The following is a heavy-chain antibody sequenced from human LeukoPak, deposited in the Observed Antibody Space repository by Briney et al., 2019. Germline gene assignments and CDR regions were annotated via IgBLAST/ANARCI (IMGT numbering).Heavy chain of an antibody. Sequence: GGSLRLSCAASGFIVSSNYMSWVSQAPGKGLEWVSVILSGDSTYYADSVKGRFTISRDNSKNTLYLQMNSLRVEDTAVYYCATSPTKGYWGQGTLVTVSS. J-gene: IGHJ4*02. V-gene: IGHV3-53*01. CDR3: ATSPTKGY. CDR2: ILSGDST. D-gene: IGHD2/OR15-2a*01. CDR1: GFIVSSNY.